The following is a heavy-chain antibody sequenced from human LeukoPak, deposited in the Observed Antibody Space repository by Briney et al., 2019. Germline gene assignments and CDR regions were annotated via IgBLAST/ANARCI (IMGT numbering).Heavy chain of an antibody. D-gene: IGHD6-13*01. CDR1: GASIGSSRYY. V-gene: IGHV4-34*01. Sequence: SETLSLTCAVSGASIGSSRYYWSWIRQPPGKGLEWIGEINHSGSTNYNPSLKSRVTISVDTSKNQFSLKLSSVTAADTAVYYCARAYEGNRIAFAKGSNYYGMDVWGQGTTVTVSS. J-gene: IGHJ6*02. CDR2: INHSGST. CDR3: ARAYEGNRIAFAKGSNYYGMDV.